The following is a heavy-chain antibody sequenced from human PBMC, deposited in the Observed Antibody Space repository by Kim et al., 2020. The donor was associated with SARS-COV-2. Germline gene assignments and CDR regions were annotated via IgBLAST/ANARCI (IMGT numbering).Heavy chain of an antibody. V-gene: IGHV4-59*01. CDR3: ARVLRYWYDY. D-gene: IGHD2-8*02. J-gene: IGHJ4*02. CDR2: ST. Sequence: STNYNPSLKSRVPISVDTSKNQFSLKLSSVTAADTAVYYCARVLRYWYDYWGQGTLVTVSS.